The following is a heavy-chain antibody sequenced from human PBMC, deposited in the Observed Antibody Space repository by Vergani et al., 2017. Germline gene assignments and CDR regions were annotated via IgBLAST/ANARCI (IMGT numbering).Heavy chain of an antibody. Sequence: QVQLQQWGAGLLKPSETLSLTCAVYGGSFSGYYWSWIRQPPGKGLEWIGEINHSGSTNYNPSLKSRVTISVDTSKNQFSLKLSSVTAADTAVYYCAGSCSSTSCYYYYGMDVWGQGP. CDR1: GGSFSGYY. D-gene: IGHD2-2*01. J-gene: IGHJ6*02. CDR2: INHSGST. CDR3: AGSCSSTSCYYYYGMDV. V-gene: IGHV4-34*01.